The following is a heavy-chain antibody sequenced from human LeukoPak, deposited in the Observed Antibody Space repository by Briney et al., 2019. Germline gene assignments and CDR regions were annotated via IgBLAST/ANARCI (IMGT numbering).Heavy chain of an antibody. CDR2: INWNGGNT. Sequence: GGSLRLSCAASGFTFDDYGMSWVRQAPGKGLEWVSGINWNGGNTGYADSVKGRFTISRDKAKNSRYLQMNSLRAEDTALYYCAGGRYSSGPFDYWGQGTLVTVSS. CDR3: AGGRYSSGPFDY. D-gene: IGHD6-19*01. J-gene: IGHJ4*02. CDR1: GFTFDDYG. V-gene: IGHV3-20*04.